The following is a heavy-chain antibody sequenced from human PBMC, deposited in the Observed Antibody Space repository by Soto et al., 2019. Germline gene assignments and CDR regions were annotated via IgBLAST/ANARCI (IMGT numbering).Heavy chain of an antibody. D-gene: IGHD1-1*01. CDR2: ISSTGTYI. CDR3: ARETNPYRRASHAFDI. CDR1: GITFSSYS. J-gene: IGHJ3*02. Sequence: EVQLVESGGGLVKPGGSLRLSCAASGITFSSYSMNWVRQAPGKGLEWVSSISSTGTYIDYADSVKGRFTISRDNAKNTLFLQTESLRAEDAALYYYARETNPYRRASHAFDIWGQGTMVTVSS. V-gene: IGHV3-21*01.